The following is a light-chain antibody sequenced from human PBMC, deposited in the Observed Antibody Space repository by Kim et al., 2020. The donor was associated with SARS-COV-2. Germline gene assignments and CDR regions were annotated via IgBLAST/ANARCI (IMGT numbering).Light chain of an antibody. CDR1: QSVSSS. V-gene: IGKV3-15*01. Sequence: IVMTQSPATLSVSPGERATLPCRASQSVSSSLAWYQQKPGQAPRLLIYGASTRATGIPARFSGSGYRTDFTLTISSLQSEDFVVYYCQQYNNWPLTFGQGTKVDIK. CDR3: QQYNNWPLT. J-gene: IGKJ1*01. CDR2: GAS.